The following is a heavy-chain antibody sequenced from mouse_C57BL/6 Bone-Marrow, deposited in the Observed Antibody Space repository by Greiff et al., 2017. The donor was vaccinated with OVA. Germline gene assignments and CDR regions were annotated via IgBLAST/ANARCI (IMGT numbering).Heavy chain of an antibody. CDR3: ASAVFAD. J-gene: IGHJ3*01. V-gene: IGHV1-50*01. CDR1: GYTFTSYW. CDR2: IDPSDSYT. Sequence: QVQLQQPGAELVKPGASVKLSCKASGYTFTSYWMQWVKQRPGQGLEWIGEIDPSDSYTNYNQKFKGKATLTLDTSSSTAYMKLSSLTSEDSAVYYCASAVFADWGQGTLVTVSA.